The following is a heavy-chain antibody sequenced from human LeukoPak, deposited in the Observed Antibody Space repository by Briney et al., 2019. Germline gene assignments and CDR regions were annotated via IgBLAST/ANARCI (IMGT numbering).Heavy chain of an antibody. V-gene: IGHV3-53*01. CDR3: AKGAFDV. Sequence: MSWVRQAPGRGLEWVSCINTGETTFYADSVKGRFTISRDSSKNNLYLHMTSLRDEDTALYYCAKGAFDVWGQGTVVIVSS. J-gene: IGHJ3*01. CDR2: INTGETT.